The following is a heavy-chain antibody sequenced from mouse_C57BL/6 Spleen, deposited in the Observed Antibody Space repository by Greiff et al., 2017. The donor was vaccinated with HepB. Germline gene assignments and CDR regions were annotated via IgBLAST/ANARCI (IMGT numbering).Heavy chain of an antibody. CDR1: GYTFTSYW. J-gene: IGHJ3*01. Sequence: VKLQQPGAELVKPGASVKLSCKASGYTFTSYWMQWVKQRPGQGLEWIGEIDPSDSYTNYNQKFKGKATLTVDTSSSTAYMQLSSLTSEDSAVYYCARTYYSNFFAYWGQGTLVTVSA. V-gene: IGHV1-50*01. D-gene: IGHD2-5*01. CDR2: IDPSDSYT. CDR3: ARTYYSNFFAY.